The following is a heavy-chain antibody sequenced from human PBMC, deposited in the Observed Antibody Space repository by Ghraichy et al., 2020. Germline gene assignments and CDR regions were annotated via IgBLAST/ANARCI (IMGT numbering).Heavy chain of an antibody. CDR1: GFTFTNSY. CDR3: ARSQKQWDAFDL. J-gene: IGHJ3*01. CDR2: IIVSRTYI. D-gene: IGHD6-19*01. Sequence: GGSLRLSCAASGFTFTNSYMNWVRQAPGKGLEWVSFIIVSRTYIYSACAVKGRITISRDNTKASLYLQMNSLGAEDTAVYDCARSQKQWDAFDLWGRGTMVTVSS. V-gene: IGHV3-21*01.